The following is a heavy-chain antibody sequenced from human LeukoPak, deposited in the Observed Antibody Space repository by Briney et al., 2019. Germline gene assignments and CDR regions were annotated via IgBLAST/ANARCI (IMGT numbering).Heavy chain of an antibody. CDR2: ISSSSSYI. CDR3: ARESHTAMGFDY. J-gene: IGHJ4*02. V-gene: IGHV3-21*01. Sequence: GGSLRLSCAASGFTFSSYSMNWVRQAPGKGLEWVSSISSSSSYINYADSVKGRFTISRDNAKNSLYLQMNSLRAEDTAVYYCARESHTAMGFDYWGQGTLVTVSS. D-gene: IGHD5-18*01. CDR1: GFTFSSYS.